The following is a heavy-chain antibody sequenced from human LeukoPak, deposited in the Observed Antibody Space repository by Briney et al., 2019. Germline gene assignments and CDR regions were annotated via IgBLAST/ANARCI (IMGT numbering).Heavy chain of an antibody. V-gene: IGHV4-30-2*01. CDR2: IYHSGST. D-gene: IGHD2-15*01. CDR3: ARVKRGGGSYYYYMDV. CDR1: GGSISSSSYY. J-gene: IGHJ6*03. Sequence: SETLSLTCTVSGGSISSSSYYWGWIRQPPGKGLEWIGYIYHSGSTYYNPSLKSRVTISVDRSKNQFSLKLSSVTAADTAVYYCARVKRGGGSYYYYMDVWGKGTTVTVSS.